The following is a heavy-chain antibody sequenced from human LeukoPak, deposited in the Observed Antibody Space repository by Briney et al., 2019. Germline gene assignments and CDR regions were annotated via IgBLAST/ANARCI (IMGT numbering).Heavy chain of an antibody. V-gene: IGHV1-69*05. D-gene: IGHD3-16*02. CDR2: IIPIFGTA. CDR3: ARGKYDYVWGGYRPGRYYFDY. Sequence: GASVKVSCKASGGTFSSYAISWVRQAPGQGLEWMGGIIPIFGTANYAQKFQGRVTITTDESTSTAYMELSSLRSEDTAVYYCARGKYDYVWGGYRPGRYYFDYWGQGTLVTVSS. J-gene: IGHJ4*02. CDR1: GGTFSSYA.